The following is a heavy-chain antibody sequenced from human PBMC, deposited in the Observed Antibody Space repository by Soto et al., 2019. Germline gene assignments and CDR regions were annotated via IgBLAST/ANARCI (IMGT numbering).Heavy chain of an antibody. Sequence: ASVTVSCTASGETLTSYDINWVRQATRQGLEWMGWMNPNSGNTGYAQKFQGRVTMTRNTSISTAYMEMDSLRAEDTAVYYCASDDVLCDGGRCHGVPLDVWGKGTTVTVSS. CDR3: ASDDVLCDGGRCHGVPLDV. CDR1: GETLTSYD. J-gene: IGHJ6*04. V-gene: IGHV1-8*01. CDR2: MNPNSGNT. D-gene: IGHD2-15*01.